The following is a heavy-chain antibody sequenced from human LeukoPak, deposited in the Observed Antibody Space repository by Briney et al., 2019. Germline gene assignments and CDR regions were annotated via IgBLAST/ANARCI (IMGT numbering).Heavy chain of an antibody. CDR1: GGAFSGYY. Sequence: SETLSLTCAAYGGAFSGYYWSWIRQPPGKGLEWIGEINHSGSTNYNPSLKSRVTISVDTSKNQFSLKLSSVTAADTAVYYCARGRGLLGYCSGGSCYRGSRSAFDIWGQGTMVTVSS. V-gene: IGHV4-34*01. CDR3: ARGRGLLGYCSGGSCYRGSRSAFDI. D-gene: IGHD2-15*01. CDR2: INHSGST. J-gene: IGHJ3*02.